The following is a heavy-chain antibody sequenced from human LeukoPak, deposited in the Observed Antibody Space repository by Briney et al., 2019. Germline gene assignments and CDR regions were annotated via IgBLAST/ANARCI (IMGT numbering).Heavy chain of an antibody. Sequence: SVKVSCKASGCTFTSYAISWVRQAPGQGLEWMGRIIPILGIANYAQKFQGRVTITADKSTSTAYMELSSLRSEDTAVYYCARVRDYYGSGSYYNVLDYWGQGTLVTVSS. CDR3: ARVRDYYGSGSYYNVLDY. V-gene: IGHV1-69*04. D-gene: IGHD3-10*01. J-gene: IGHJ4*02. CDR2: IIPILGIA. CDR1: GCTFTSYA.